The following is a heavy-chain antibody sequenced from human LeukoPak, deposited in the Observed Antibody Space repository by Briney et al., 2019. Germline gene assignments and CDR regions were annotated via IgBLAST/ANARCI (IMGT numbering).Heavy chain of an antibody. D-gene: IGHD4-17*01. CDR3: ASTDRVTTVTYYYGMDV. J-gene: IGHJ6*02. Sequence: SVKLSCNASGGTFSSYANSWVRQAPGPGHEWMGGIIPILGIANYAQTFQGRVTITADKSTSTAYMELSSLRSEDTAVYYCASTDRVTTVTYYYGMDVWGQGTTVTVSS. CDR1: GGTFSSYA. V-gene: IGHV1-69*10. CDR2: IIPILGIA.